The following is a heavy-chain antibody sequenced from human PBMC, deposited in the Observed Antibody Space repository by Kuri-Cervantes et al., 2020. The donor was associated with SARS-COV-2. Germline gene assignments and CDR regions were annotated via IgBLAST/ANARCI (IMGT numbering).Heavy chain of an antibody. CDR1: GGTFSSYA. J-gene: IGHJ6*03. CDR2: IIPILGTA. D-gene: IGHD7-27*01. V-gene: IGHV1-69*04. Sequence: SVKVSCKASGGTFSSYAISWVRQAPGQGLEWMGRIIPILGTANYAQKFQGRVTITADKSTSTAYMELSSLRSEDTAVYYCARSRGLLGIVYYYMDVWGKGTTVTVSS. CDR3: ARSRGLLGIVYYYMDV.